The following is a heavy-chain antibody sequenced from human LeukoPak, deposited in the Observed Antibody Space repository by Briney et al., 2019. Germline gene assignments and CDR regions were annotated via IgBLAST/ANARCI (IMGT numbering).Heavy chain of an antibody. CDR2: INPNSGGT. Sequence: ASVKVSCKASGYTFTGYYMHWVRQAPGQGLEWMGWINPNSGGTNYAQKFQGRITMTRDTSISTAYMELSRLRSDDTAVYYCARIPHTNYDYVWGSYRPSGDNWFDPWGQGTLVTVSS. CDR3: ARIPHTNYDYVWGSYRPSGDNWFDP. J-gene: IGHJ5*02. CDR1: GYTFTGYY. D-gene: IGHD3-16*02. V-gene: IGHV1-2*02.